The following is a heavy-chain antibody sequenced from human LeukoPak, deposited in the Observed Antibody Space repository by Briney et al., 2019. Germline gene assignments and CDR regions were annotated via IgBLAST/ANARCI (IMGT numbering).Heavy chain of an antibody. Sequence: PGGSLRLPCAASGFTFSTYGMHWVRQAPGKGLEWVAVISYDGSNKYYADSVKGRFTISRDNSKNTLYLQMNSLRAEDTAVYYCAGGYSVYDPFDHWGQGTLVTVSS. D-gene: IGHD5/OR15-5a*01. CDR3: AGGYSVYDPFDH. CDR1: GFTFSTYG. V-gene: IGHV3-30*03. J-gene: IGHJ4*02. CDR2: ISYDGSNK.